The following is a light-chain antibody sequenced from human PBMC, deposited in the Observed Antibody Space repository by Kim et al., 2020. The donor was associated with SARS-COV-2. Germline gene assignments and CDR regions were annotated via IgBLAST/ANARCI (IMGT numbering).Light chain of an antibody. Sequence: EVVLTQSPGSLSLSPGERATLSCRASQSLGSNFLAWYQQKPGQAPRLLIYGASTRATGVPDRFSGSGSGTDFTLTITRLDREDSGMYYCQQFGRSPLTFGGGTKVDIK. V-gene: IGKV3-20*01. CDR2: GAS. CDR1: QSLGSNF. J-gene: IGKJ4*01. CDR3: QQFGRSPLT.